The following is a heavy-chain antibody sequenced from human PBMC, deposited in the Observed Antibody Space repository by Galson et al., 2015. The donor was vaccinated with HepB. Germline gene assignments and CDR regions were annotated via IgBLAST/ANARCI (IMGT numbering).Heavy chain of an antibody. CDR3: ARRSGSIITIPPGGNFDY. J-gene: IGHJ4*02. CDR2: ISSSSSYI. Sequence: SLRLSCAASGFTFSSYSMNWVRQAPGKGLEWVSSISSSSSYIYYADSVKGRFTISRDNAKNSLYLQMNSLRAEDTAVYYCARRSGSIITIPPGGNFDYWGQGTLVTVSS. V-gene: IGHV3-21*01. CDR1: GFTFSSYS. D-gene: IGHD3-9*01.